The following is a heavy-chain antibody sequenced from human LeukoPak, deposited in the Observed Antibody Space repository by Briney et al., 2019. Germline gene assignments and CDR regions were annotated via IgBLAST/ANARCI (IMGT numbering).Heavy chain of an antibody. D-gene: IGHD6-13*01. Sequence: ASVKDSCKVSGYTLTELSMHWVRQTPGKGLEWMGGFDPEDGETIYAQKFQGRVTMTEDTSTDTAYMELSSLRSEDTAVYYCATASSWSSHYYYYGMDVWGQGTTVTVSS. CDR2: FDPEDGET. CDR3: ATASSWSSHYYYYGMDV. J-gene: IGHJ6*02. CDR1: GYTLTELS. V-gene: IGHV1-24*01.